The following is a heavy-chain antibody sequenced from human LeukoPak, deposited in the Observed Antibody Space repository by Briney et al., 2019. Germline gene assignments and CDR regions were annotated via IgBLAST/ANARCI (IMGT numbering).Heavy chain of an antibody. V-gene: IGHV3-30*04. CDR3: AKDKESGPIDY. J-gene: IGHJ4*02. Sequence: GRSLRLSCAASGFTFSSYAMHWVRQAPGKGLEWVAVISYDGSNKYYADSVKGRFTISRDNSKNTLYLQMNSLRAEDTAVYYCAKDKESGPIDYWGQGTLVTVSS. CDR1: GFTFSSYA. D-gene: IGHD2/OR15-2a*01. CDR2: ISYDGSNK.